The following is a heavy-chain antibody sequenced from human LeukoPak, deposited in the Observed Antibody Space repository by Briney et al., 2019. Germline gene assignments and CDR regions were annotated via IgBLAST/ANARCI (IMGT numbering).Heavy chain of an antibody. V-gene: IGHV3-11*01. J-gene: IGHJ5*02. CDR3: ARDLSVGSGSYSLPYNWFDP. D-gene: IGHD3-10*01. CDR1: GFTFSDYY. CDR2: ISSSGSTI. Sequence: PGGSLRLSCAASGFTFSDYYMSWIRQAPGKGLEWVSYISSSGSTIYYADSVKGRFTISRDNAKNSLYLQMSSLRAEDTAVYYCARDLSVGSGSYSLPYNWFDPWGQGTLVTVSS.